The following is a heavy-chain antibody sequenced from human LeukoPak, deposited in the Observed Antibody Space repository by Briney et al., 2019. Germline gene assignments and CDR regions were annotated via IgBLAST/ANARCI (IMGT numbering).Heavy chain of an antibody. J-gene: IGHJ4*02. CDR1: GYSFTSYW. V-gene: IGHV5-51*01. Sequence: GESLKISCKGSGYSFTSYWIGWVRQMPGKGLEWMGIIYPGDSDTRYSPSFQGQVTISADKSISTAYLQWSSPKASDTAMYYCVRRKSGLWSSSGKPFDYWGQGTLVTVSS. D-gene: IGHD3-3*01. CDR2: IYPGDSDT. CDR3: VRRKSGLWSSSGKPFDY.